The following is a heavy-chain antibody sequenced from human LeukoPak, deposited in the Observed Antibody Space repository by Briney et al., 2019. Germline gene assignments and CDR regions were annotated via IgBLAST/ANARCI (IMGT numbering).Heavy chain of an antibody. CDR3: ARTVRGPPPLYYFDY. Sequence: SETLSLTCAVYGGSFSGYYWSWIRQPPGKGLEWIGYIYYSGSTNYNPSLKSRVTISVDTSKNQFSLKLSSVTAADTAVYYCARTVRGPPPLYYFDYWGQGTLVTVSS. D-gene: IGHD3-10*01. V-gene: IGHV4-59*01. CDR1: GGSFSGYY. CDR2: IYYSGST. J-gene: IGHJ4*02.